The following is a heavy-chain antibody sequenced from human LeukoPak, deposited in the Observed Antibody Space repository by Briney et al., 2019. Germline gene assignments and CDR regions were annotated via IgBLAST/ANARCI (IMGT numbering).Heavy chain of an antibody. CDR3: AKDSPNWAKDY. J-gene: IGHJ4*02. D-gene: IGHD7-27*01. Sequence: GGSLRLSCAASGFTFSSYGMHWVRQAPGTGLEWVAFIRHDGGNKYHADSVRGRFTISRDNSKNTLYLQMNSLRAEDTAVYYCAKDSPNWAKDYWGQGSLVTVSS. V-gene: IGHV3-30*02. CDR1: GFTFSSYG. CDR2: IRHDGGNK.